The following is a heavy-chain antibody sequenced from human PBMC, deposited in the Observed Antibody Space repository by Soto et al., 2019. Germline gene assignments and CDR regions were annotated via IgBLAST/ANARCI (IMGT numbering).Heavy chain of an antibody. J-gene: IGHJ3*02. Sequence: QVQLVQSGAEMKKPGASVKVSCKASGYTFTNYGISWVRQAPGQGLEWMGWISAYNGDTNYAQKLQGRVTMTTDTSTSTAYMELRSLRSDDTAMYYCASDREGATTRRASEIWGQGTMVTVSS. D-gene: IGHD1-26*01. CDR2: ISAYNGDT. V-gene: IGHV1-18*01. CDR1: GYTFTNYG. CDR3: ASDREGATTRRASEI.